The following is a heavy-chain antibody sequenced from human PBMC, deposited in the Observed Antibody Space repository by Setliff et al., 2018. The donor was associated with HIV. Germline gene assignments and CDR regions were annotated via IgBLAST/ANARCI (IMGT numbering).Heavy chain of an antibody. D-gene: IGHD3-10*01. CDR2: IIPISGTA. J-gene: IGHJ6*02. Sequence: ASVKVSCKASGGTLSSYAISWVRQAPGQGLEWMGRIIPISGTANNAQKFQGRVTITADKSTSTAYMELRGLRSDDTAVYYCARNFGLSPSGKYYYYYGMDIWGQGTTVTVS. V-gene: IGHV1-69*06. CDR1: GGTLSSYA. CDR3: ARNFGLSPSGKYYYYYGMDI.